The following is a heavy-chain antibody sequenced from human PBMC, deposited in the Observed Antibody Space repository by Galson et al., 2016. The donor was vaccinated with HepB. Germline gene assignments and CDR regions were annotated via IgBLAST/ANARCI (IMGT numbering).Heavy chain of an antibody. J-gene: IGHJ4*02. CDR1: GFTFTNYV. V-gene: IGHV3-30-3*01. CDR2: TSFDGRTN. D-gene: IGHD2-2*03. Sequence: SLRLSCAASGFTFTNYVMHWVRQPPGKGLEWVAVTSFDGRTNYYADSVQGRFTVSSDNSKNTLYLQLNSLRPEDTAMYDCARDMDSDSWGQGTLVTVSS. CDR3: ARDMDSDS.